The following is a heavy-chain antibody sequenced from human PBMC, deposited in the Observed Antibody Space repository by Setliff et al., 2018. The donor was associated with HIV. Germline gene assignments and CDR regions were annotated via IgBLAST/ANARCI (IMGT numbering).Heavy chain of an antibody. V-gene: IGHV5-51*01. CDR2: IFPDDSDT. D-gene: IGHD3-10*01. J-gene: IGHJ4*02. Sequence: GESLKISCRASGYSFTDYWIGWVRQMPGKGLECMGIIFPDDSDTRYSPSFQGQVSMSADKSINTAYLQWSSLKASDTAVYYCARSMGFKATTRLDFWGPGTLVTVSS. CDR3: ARSMGFKATTRLDF. CDR1: GYSFTDYW.